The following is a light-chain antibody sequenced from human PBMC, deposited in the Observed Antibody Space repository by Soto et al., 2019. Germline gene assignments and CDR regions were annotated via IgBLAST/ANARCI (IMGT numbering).Light chain of an antibody. CDR1: QVIRND. CDR2: GAS. J-gene: IGKJ1*01. CDR3: LHDHNYPWT. Sequence: AIQMTQSPSSLSASVGDRVTITCRASQVIRNDLGWYQQKPGKAPKLLIYGASNLQSGVPSRFSGSGSGTDFTLPITSLQPEDFATYYCLHDHNYPWTFGQGTKVHIK. V-gene: IGKV1-6*01.